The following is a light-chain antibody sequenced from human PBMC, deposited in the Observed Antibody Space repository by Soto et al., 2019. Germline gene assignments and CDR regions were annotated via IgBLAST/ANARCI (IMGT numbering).Light chain of an antibody. CDR3: LQHNNYPRA. CDR2: AAS. CDR1: QDIGKD. Sequence: DIQMTQSPSSLSASVGDRVTITCRASQDIGKDLGWYQQRPGKAPKRLIYAASSLQSGVPSRFSGSGSGTEFILTISSLRPEDFATYYCLQHNNYPRAFGQGTKVEIK. V-gene: IGKV1-17*01. J-gene: IGKJ1*01.